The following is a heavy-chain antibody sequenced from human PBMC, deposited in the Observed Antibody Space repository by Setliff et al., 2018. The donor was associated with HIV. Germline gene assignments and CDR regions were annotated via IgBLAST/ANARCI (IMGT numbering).Heavy chain of an antibody. CDR2: INRSGGT. Sequence: SETLSLTCAVYNGSFNGYYWSWIRQTPGKGLEWIGEINRSGGTTYNPSLNGRVAISVDTSKNQFSLKLISLTVADTAVYYCALLDVPFIVQSIPPLWGQGTLVTVSP. D-gene: IGHD1-1*01. V-gene: IGHV4-34*01. J-gene: IGHJ4*02. CDR3: ALLDVPFIVQSIPPL. CDR1: NGSFNGYY.